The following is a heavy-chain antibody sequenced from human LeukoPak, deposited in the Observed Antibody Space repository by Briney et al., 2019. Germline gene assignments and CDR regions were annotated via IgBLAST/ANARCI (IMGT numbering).Heavy chain of an antibody. CDR2: IWNDGSNK. J-gene: IGHJ4*02. Sequence: GRSLRLSCASSIFTHSIDGMHWVRQAPGKGLEWVAVIWNDGSNKYYADSVKGRFTISRDNSKNTLYLQMNSLRAEDTAVYSCARATGPFDYWGQGTLVTVSS. V-gene: IGHV3-33*01. CDR3: ARATGPFDY. CDR1: IFTHSIDG.